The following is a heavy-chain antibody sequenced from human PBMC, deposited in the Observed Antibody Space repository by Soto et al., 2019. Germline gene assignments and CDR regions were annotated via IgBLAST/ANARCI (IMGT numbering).Heavy chain of an antibody. D-gene: IGHD3-10*01. CDR2: FDPEDGET. CDR3: ATDSMAGNWFDP. V-gene: IGHV1-24*01. Sequence: ASVKVSCKVSGYTLTELSMHRVRQAPGKGLEWMGGFDPEDGETIYAQKFQGRDTMTEDTSTDTAYMELSSLRSEDTAVYYCATDSMAGNWFDPWGQGTLVTVSS. J-gene: IGHJ5*02. CDR1: GYTLTELS.